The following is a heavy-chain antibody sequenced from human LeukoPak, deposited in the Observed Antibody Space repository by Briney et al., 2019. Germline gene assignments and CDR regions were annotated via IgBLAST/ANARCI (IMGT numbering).Heavy chain of an antibody. V-gene: IGHV1-2*02. CDR2: INPNSGGT. Sequence: GASVTDSCKASGYTFTGYYMHWVRQAPGQGLEWMGWINPNSGGTNYAQKFQGRVTMTRDTSISTAYMELSRLRSDDTAVYYCARVIVVVPAAMSMDVWGQGNTVPVSS. CDR3: ARVIVVVPAAMSMDV. D-gene: IGHD2-2*01. CDR1: GYTFTGYY. J-gene: IGHJ6*02.